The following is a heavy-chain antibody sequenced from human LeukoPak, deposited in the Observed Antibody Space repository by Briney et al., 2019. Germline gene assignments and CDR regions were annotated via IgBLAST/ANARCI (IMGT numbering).Heavy chain of an antibody. CDR3: ARDRQQLWLREDYYYYGMDV. D-gene: IGHD5-18*01. V-gene: IGHV3-21*01. Sequence: GGSLRLSCAASGFTFRSYSMNWVRQAPGKGLEWVSSISSSSSYVYYADSVKGRFTISRDNAKNSLYLQMNSLRAEDTAVYYCARDRQQLWLREDYYYYGMDVWGQGTTVTVSS. CDR1: GFTFRSYS. J-gene: IGHJ6*02. CDR2: ISSSSSYV.